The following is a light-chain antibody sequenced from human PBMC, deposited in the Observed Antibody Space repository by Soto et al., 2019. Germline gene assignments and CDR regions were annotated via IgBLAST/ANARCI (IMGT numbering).Light chain of an antibody. CDR1: SSDVGGYNY. CDR2: EVS. Sequence: QSALTQPASVSGSPGQSVTISCTGTSSDVGGYNYVSWYQQHPGKAPKLMIFEVSNRPSGVSNRFSGSKSGNTASLTISGLQAGDEADYYCSSYTRTSTLVAFGGGTKLTVL. CDR3: SSYTRTSTLVA. J-gene: IGLJ2*01. V-gene: IGLV2-14*01.